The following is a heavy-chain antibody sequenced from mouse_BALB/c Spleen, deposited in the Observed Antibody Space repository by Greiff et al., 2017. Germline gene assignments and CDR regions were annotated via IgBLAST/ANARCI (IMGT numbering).Heavy chain of an antibody. Sequence: EVQRVESGGGLVQPGGSRKLSCAASGFTFSSFGMHWVRQAPEKGLEWVAYISSGSSTIYYADTVKGRFTISRDNPKNTLFLQMTSLRSEDTAMYYCARSGTVSYAMDYWGQGTSVTVSS. D-gene: IGHD1-1*01. CDR2: ISSGSSTI. CDR1: GFTFSSFG. CDR3: ARSGTVSYAMDY. J-gene: IGHJ4*01. V-gene: IGHV5-17*02.